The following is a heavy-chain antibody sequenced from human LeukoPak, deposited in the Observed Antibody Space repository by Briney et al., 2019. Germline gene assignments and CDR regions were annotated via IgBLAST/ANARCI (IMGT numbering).Heavy chain of an antibody. CDR1: GGSISSGSYY. V-gene: IGHV4-61*02. J-gene: IGHJ4*02. CDR2: IYTSGST. Sequence: SETLSLTCTVSGGSISSGSYYWSWIRQPAGKGLEWIGRIYTSGSTNYNPALKSRVTISVDTSKNQFSLKLSSVTAADTAVYYCARTIRYFDWLSYYFDYWGQGTLVTVSS. CDR3: ARTIRYFDWLSYYFDY. D-gene: IGHD3-9*01.